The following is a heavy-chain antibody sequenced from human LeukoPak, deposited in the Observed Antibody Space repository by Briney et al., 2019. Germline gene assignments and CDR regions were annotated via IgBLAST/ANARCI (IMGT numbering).Heavy chain of an antibody. CDR3: ARDPEWHDILTGYYGY. D-gene: IGHD3-9*01. V-gene: IGHV3-7*01. CDR2: IKQDGSEK. J-gene: IGHJ4*02. CDR1: GFTFSSYW. Sequence: PGGSLRLSCAASGFTFSSYWMSWVRQAPGKGLEWVANIKQDGSEKYYVDSVKGRFTISRDNAKNSLYLQMNSLRAEGTAVYYCARDPEWHDILTGYYGYWGQGTLVTVSS.